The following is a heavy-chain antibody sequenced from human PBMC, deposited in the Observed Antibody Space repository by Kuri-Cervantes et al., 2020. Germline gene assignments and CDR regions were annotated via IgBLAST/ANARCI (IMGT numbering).Heavy chain of an antibody. CDR3: AREGDYYDSSGYQNFDY. CDR2: ISSSGSTI. Sequence: GESLKISCAASGFTFSDYYMSWIRQAPGKGLEWVSYISSSGSTIYYADSVKGRFTISRDNAKNSLYLQMNSLRAEDTAVYYCAREGDYYDSSGYQNFDYWGQGTLVTVSS. J-gene: IGHJ4*02. CDR1: GFTFSDYY. D-gene: IGHD3-22*01. V-gene: IGHV3-11*04.